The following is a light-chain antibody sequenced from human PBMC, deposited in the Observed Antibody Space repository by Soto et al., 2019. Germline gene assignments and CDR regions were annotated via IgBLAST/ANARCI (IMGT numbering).Light chain of an antibody. V-gene: IGKV1-39*01. CDR2: AAS. CDR1: QSIGTW. J-gene: IGKJ1*01. Sequence: DVPLTPSPSTMSASVGETFTTNCRASQSIGTWLAWYQQKPGKAPKLLIFAASSLQSGVPSRFSGSRSGPDFTLTISSLQPEDFATYYCQQSYSRPPTSGQGTKVDIK. CDR3: QQSYSRPPT.